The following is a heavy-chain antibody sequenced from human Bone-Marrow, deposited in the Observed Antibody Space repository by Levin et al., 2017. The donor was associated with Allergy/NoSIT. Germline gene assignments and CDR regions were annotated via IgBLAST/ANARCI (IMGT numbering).Heavy chain of an antibody. J-gene: IGHJ5*02. D-gene: IGHD2-2*01. CDR2: IKGKTDGGTT. CDR1: GFTFSNAW. V-gene: IGHV3-15*01. CDR3: TTDRHCITTSCYRGWWFDP. Sequence: ETLSLTCAASGFTFSNAWMSWVRQAPGKGLEWVGRIKGKTDGGTTDYAAPVKGRFTISRDDSKTTLFLQMNSLKIEATAVYYCTTDRHCITTSCYRGWWFDPWGQGTLVTVSS.